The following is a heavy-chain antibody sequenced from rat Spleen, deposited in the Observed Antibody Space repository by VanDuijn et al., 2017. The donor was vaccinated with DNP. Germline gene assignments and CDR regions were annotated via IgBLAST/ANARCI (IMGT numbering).Heavy chain of an antibody. V-gene: IGHV5-22*01. Sequence: EVQLVESGGGLVQPGRSLKLSCAASGFTFSDYYMAWVRQAPTKGLEWVAYISYDGGSSYYGDSVKGRFTISRDNAKSTLYLQMNSLRSEDMATYYCVRWNSGHFDYWGQGVMVTVSS. CDR1: GFTFSDYY. CDR2: ISYDGGSS. CDR3: VRWNSGHFDY. D-gene: IGHD4-3*01. J-gene: IGHJ2*01.